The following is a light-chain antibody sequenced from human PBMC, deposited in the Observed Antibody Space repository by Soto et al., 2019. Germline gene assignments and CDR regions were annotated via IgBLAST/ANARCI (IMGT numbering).Light chain of an antibody. CDR1: QSVGFY. J-gene: IGKJ3*01. CDR3: QERANWPRFT. Sequence: EIVLTQSPATLSLSPGERATLSCRASQSVGFYLTWYQQKPGQPPRLLIYDASNRATGIPARFSGSGSGTDLPLTISSLEPEDFAVYYCQERANWPRFTFGPGTKVDIK. CDR2: DAS. V-gene: IGKV3-11*01.